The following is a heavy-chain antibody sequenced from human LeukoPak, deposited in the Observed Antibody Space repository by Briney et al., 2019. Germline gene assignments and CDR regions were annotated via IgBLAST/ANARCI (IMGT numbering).Heavy chain of an antibody. V-gene: IGHV1-2*02. CDR2: INPNSGGT. D-gene: IGHD3-10*01. Sequence: ASVKVSCKASGYTFTGYYMHWVRQAPGQGLEWMGWINPNSGGTNYAQKFQGRVTMTRDTSISTAYMELSRLRSDDTAVYYCARPLVRGVTMRALFDYWGQGILVTVSS. CDR1: GYTFTGYY. CDR3: ARPLVRGVTMRALFDY. J-gene: IGHJ4*02.